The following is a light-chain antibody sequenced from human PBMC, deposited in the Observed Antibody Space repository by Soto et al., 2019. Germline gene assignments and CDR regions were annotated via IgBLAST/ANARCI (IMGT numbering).Light chain of an antibody. J-gene: IGLJ7*01. Sequence: QSVLTQPPSVSGAPGQKITISCTGSSSNIGAGYDVQWYQQLPGTAPKLLIYGNNNRPSGVPDRFSGSKSGTSASLAITGLQAEDEAQYYCQSYDNSLSGAKVFGGGTQLTVL. CDR2: GNN. CDR1: SSNIGAGYD. CDR3: QSYDNSLSGAKV. V-gene: IGLV1-40*01.